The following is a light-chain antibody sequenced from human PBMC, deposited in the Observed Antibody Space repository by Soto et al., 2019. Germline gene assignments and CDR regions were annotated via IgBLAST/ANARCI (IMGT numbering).Light chain of an antibody. CDR3: VSFTSSTTYV. Sequence: QSALTQPASVSASPGQSITISCTGTSSDVGGSNFVSWYQQHPGKPPKLIIYDVATRPSGVSNRFSGSKSGSTASLIISRLQTEDEVDYYCVSFTSSTTYVFGSGTKVTVL. J-gene: IGLJ1*01. CDR1: SSDVGGSNF. CDR2: DVA. V-gene: IGLV2-14*03.